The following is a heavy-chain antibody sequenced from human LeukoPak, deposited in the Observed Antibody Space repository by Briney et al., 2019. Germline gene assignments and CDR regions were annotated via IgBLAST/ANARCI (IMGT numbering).Heavy chain of an antibody. CDR2: IRYDGNHK. CDR1: GFIFSNYV. D-gene: IGHD7-27*01. V-gene: IGHV3-30*02. CDR3: ARGPNWGRGVDY. Sequence: GSLRLSCAASGFIFSNYVMHWVRQAPGKGLEWVAFIRYDGNHKDYGDSVKGRFTISRDNSKNTLYLHMNSLRPEDTAVYYCARGPNWGRGVDYWGQGTLVTVSS. J-gene: IGHJ4*02.